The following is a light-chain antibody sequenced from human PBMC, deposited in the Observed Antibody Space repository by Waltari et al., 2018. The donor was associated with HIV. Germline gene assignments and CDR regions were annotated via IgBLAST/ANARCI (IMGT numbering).Light chain of an antibody. CDR2: GAS. V-gene: IGKV3-20*01. J-gene: IGKJ1*01. CDR3: QQYGSSPWT. CDR1: QSVSSSY. Sequence: EIVLTQSPGTLSLSPGERATLSCRASQSVSSSYLAWYQQKPGQAPNFLIYGASSRATGIPDRFSGSGSGTDFTLTISRLEPEDFAVYYCQQYGSSPWTFGQGTKVEIK.